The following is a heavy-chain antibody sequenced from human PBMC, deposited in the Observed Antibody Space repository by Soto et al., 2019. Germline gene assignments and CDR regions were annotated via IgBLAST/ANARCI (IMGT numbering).Heavy chain of an antibody. V-gene: IGHV3-30*18. Sequence: QVQLVESGGGVVQPGRSLRLSCAASGFTFSSYGMHWDRQAPGKGLEWVAVISYDGSNKYYADPVKGRFTISRDNSKNTLYLQRNSLRAEDTAVYYCAKDSSGCFQHWGQGTLVTVSS. CDR3: AKDSSGCFQH. D-gene: IGHD6-19*01. CDR2: ISYDGSNK. J-gene: IGHJ1*01. CDR1: GFTFSSYG.